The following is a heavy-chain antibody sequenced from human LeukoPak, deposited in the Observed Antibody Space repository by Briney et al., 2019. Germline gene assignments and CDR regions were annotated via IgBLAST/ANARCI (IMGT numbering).Heavy chain of an antibody. CDR1: GGTFSSYA. Sequence: SVKVSCKASGGTFSSYAISWVRQAPGQGLEWMGGIIPIFGTANYAQKFQGRVTITTDESTSTAYMELSSLRSEDTAVYYCATDTMVRGVIDYYMDVWGKGTTVTVSS. V-gene: IGHV1-69*05. CDR2: IIPIFGTA. D-gene: IGHD3-10*01. J-gene: IGHJ6*03. CDR3: ATDTMVRGVIDYYMDV.